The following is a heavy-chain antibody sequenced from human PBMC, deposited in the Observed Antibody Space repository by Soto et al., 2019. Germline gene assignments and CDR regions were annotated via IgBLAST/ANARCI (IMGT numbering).Heavy chain of an antibody. J-gene: IGHJ3*02. V-gene: IGHV3-48*01. Sequence: GGSLRLSCAASGFTFSSYSMNWVRQAPGKGLEWVSYISSSSSTIYYADSVKGRFTISRDNAKNSLYLQMNSLRAEDTAVYYCAREVVYGDYGTAFDIWGQGTMVTVSS. CDR1: GFTFSSYS. CDR2: ISSSSSTI. CDR3: AREVVYGDYGTAFDI. D-gene: IGHD4-17*01.